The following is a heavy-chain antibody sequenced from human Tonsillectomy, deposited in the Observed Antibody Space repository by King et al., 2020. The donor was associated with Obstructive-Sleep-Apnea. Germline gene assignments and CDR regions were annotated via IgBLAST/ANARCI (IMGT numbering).Heavy chain of an antibody. CDR3: SRDPGTIVTASX. CDR2: INTESGXP. J-gene: IGHJ4*02. D-gene: IGHD2-21*02. CDR1: GYXFSDYA. V-gene: IGHV7-4-1*02. Sequence: QLVQSGSELKKPGASVKVSCKPSGYXFSDYAINWXRQAPGQGXEWMGWINTESGXPTSAQGFTGRFXFSLDTSVRTAYLQISSLRAEDSAVYFCSRDPGTIVTASXWGQGTVVTVSX.